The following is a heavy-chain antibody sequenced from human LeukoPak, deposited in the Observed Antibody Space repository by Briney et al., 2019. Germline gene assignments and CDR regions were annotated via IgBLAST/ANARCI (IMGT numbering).Heavy chain of an antibody. D-gene: IGHD3-10*01. CDR3: ARGRNTMVRGAIGAETRYYYSYYMDV. CDR2: IYYSGTT. V-gene: IGHV4-39*01. CDR1: GDSISSTIYY. Sequence: SETLSLTCIVSGDSISSTIYYWDWIRQPPGEGLEWIATIYYSGTTYYNPSLKSRVTIFVDTSKNQFSLKLSSVTAADTAVYYRARGRNTMVRGAIGAETRYYYSYYMDVWGKGTTVTVSS. J-gene: IGHJ6*03.